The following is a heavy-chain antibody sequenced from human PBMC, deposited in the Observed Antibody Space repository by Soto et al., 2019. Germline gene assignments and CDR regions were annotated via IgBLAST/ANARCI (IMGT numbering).Heavy chain of an antibody. V-gene: IGHV4-39*01. CDR2: ISYTGST. J-gene: IGHJ4*02. CDR3: ARRRASDYGGNNKPYYLDY. CDR1: GDSISTPNYY. Sequence: QLQLQESGPGLVKPSETLSLTCTVSGDSISTPNYYWVWIRQPPGKGLDWIGDISYTGSTYNNPSLQSRVTISVDTSKNQFSLRLSSVTAADTAVYYCARRRASDYGGNNKPYYLDYWGQGTLVTVSS. D-gene: IGHD4-17*01.